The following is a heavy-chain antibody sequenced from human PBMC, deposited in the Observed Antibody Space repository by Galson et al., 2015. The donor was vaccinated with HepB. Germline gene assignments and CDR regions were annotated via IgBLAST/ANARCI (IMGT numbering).Heavy chain of an antibody. Sequence: SETLSLTCTVSGGSISSYYWSWIRQPPGKGLEWIGYIYYSGSTNYNPSLKSRVTISVDTSKNQFSLKLSSVTAADTAVYYCASTNYDSSGVLDYWGQGTLVTVSS. J-gene: IGHJ4*02. CDR1: GGSISSYY. V-gene: IGHV4-59*12. CDR3: ASTNYDSSGVLDY. CDR2: IYYSGST. D-gene: IGHD3-22*01.